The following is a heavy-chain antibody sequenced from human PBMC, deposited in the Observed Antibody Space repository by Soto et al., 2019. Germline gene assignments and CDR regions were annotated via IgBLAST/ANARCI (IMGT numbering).Heavy chain of an antibody. Sequence: QVQLVQSGAEVKKPESSVKVSCKAPGGTFSTYAISWVRQAPGQGLEWMGGIIPMFGTANYAQRFQDRVTITADESTNTVYVELSSLRSEDTAVYFCASGIQLWLRRINNGYSGWGQGPLVTVSS. CDR2: IIPMFGTA. V-gene: IGHV1-69*12. CDR3: ASGIQLWLRRINNGYSG. CDR1: GGTFSTYA. J-gene: IGHJ4*02. D-gene: IGHD5-18*01.